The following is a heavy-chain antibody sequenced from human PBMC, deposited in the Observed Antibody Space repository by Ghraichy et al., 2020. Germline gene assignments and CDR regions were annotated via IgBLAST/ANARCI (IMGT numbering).Heavy chain of an antibody. Sequence: SVKVSCKASGFTFTNSAVQWVRQAHGQRLEWIGWIVVGSGNTNYAQKFQERVTITRDMSTSTAYMELSSLRSEDTAVYYCAVYDYNSLGGDVWGQGTTVTVSS. D-gene: IGHD5-24*01. V-gene: IGHV1-58*01. J-gene: IGHJ6*02. CDR2: IVVGSGNT. CDR3: AVYDYNSLGGDV. CDR1: GFTFTNSA.